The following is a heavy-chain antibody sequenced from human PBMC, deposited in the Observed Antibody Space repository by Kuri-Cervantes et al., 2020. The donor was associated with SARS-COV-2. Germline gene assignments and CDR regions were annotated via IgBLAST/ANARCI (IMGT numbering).Heavy chain of an antibody. D-gene: IGHD6-19*01. CDR1: GGTFSSYA. J-gene: IGHJ4*02. V-gene: IGHV1-2*02. CDR2: INPNSGGT. Sequence: ASVKVSCKASGGTFSSYAISWVRQAPGQGLEWMGWINPNSGGTNYAQKFQGRVTMTRDTSISTAYMELSRLRSDDTAVYYCARDRFVYSSGYLLDYWGQGTLVTVSS. CDR3: ARDRFVYSSGYLLDY.